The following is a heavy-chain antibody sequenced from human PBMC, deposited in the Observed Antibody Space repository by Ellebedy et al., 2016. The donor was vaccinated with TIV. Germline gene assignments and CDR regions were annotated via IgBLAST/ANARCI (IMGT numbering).Heavy chain of an antibody. D-gene: IGHD3-9*01. J-gene: IGHJ4*02. CDR2: ISEDGNNK. Sequence: GESLKISCAASGFTFSSYAMHWVRQAPGKGLEWVAGISEDGNNKYYADAVKGQFTISRDNSKYTLYLQMNSLRTDDTAVYYCARAEGYFDWSAPFFWGQGTLVTVSS. V-gene: IGHV3-30-3*01. CDR3: ARAEGYFDWSAPFF. CDR1: GFTFSSYA.